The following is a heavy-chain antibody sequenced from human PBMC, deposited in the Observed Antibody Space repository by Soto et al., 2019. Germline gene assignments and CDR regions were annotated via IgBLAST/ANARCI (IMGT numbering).Heavy chain of an antibody. CDR1: GGSISSGGYY. Sequence: SETLSLTCTVSGGSISSGGYYWSWIRQHPGKGLEWIGYIYYSGSTYYNPSLKSRVTISVDTSKNQFSLKLSSVTAADTAVYYCASCSSGWPGFDYWGQGTLVTVSS. CDR2: IYYSGST. V-gene: IGHV4-31*03. D-gene: IGHD6-19*01. CDR3: ASCSSGWPGFDY. J-gene: IGHJ4*02.